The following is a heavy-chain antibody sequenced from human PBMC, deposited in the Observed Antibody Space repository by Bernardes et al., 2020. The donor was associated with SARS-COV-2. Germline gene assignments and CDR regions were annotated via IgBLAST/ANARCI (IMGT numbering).Heavy chain of an antibody. Sequence: SVKVSCKVSGNSLTAASIYWVRQAPGKGLVLMVIFDPQYGDPIYAQKFQGRITMTEDTSTDTAYMELSGLRSEDTAVYYCATDSISGIVIMAWVYWGQGTLVTVSS. J-gene: IGHJ4*02. CDR1: GNSLTAAS. D-gene: IGHD3-3*01. CDR2: FDPQYGDP. V-gene: IGHV1-24*01. CDR3: ATDSISGIVIMAWVY.